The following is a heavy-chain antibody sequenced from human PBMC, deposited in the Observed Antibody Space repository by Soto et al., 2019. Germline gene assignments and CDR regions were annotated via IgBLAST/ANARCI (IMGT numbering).Heavy chain of an antibody. Sequence: GESLKISCKGFGYSFTNYWIGWVRQMPGKGLEWMGVIYPGDSDTRYSPSFQGQVTISADKSISIVYLQWSSLKASDTAMYFCARPPRKGSDTSSNQPDAFDIWGQGTMVTVSS. CDR3: ARPPRKGSDTSSNQPDAFDI. V-gene: IGHV5-51*01. J-gene: IGHJ3*02. D-gene: IGHD2-2*01. CDR1: GYSFTNYW. CDR2: IYPGDSDT.